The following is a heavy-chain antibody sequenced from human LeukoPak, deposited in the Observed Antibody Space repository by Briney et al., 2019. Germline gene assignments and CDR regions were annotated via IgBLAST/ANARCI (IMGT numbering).Heavy chain of an antibody. CDR3: ARAKDTAMVIGFAFDI. Sequence: ASVKVSCKASGYTFTGYYMHWVRQAPRQGLEWMGWINPNSGGTNYAQKFQGRVTMTRDTSISTAYMELSRLRSDDTAVYYCARAKDTAMVIGFAFDIWGQGTMVTVSS. J-gene: IGHJ3*02. V-gene: IGHV1-2*02. D-gene: IGHD5-18*01. CDR1: GYTFTGYY. CDR2: INPNSGGT.